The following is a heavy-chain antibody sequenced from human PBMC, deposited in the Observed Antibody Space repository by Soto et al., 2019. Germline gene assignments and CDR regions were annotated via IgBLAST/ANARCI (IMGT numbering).Heavy chain of an antibody. Sequence: GSLRLSCAASGFTFSSYSMNWVRQAPGKGLEWVSYISSSSSTIYYADSVKGRFTISRDNAKNSLYLQMNSLRAEDTSVDYCAREGPQLERRGPSYGMAVWGEGTTVTFSS. CDR3: AREGPQLERRGPSYGMAV. CDR1: GFTFSSYS. CDR2: ISSSSSTI. D-gene: IGHD1-1*01. J-gene: IGHJ6*02. V-gene: IGHV3-48*01.